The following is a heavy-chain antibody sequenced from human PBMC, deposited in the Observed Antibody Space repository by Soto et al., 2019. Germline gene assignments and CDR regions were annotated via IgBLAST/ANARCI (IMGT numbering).Heavy chain of an antibody. J-gene: IGHJ3*02. CDR3: ATRDPRLLIVVVPAVNLDAFDI. CDR1: GYTLTELS. Sequence: ASVKVSCKVSGYTLTELSMHWVRQAPGKGLEWMGGFDPEDSETIYAQKFQGRVTMTEDTSTDTTYMELSSLRFEDTAVYYCATRDPRLLIVVVPAVNLDAFDIWGQGTMVTVSS. V-gene: IGHV1-24*01. CDR2: FDPEDSET. D-gene: IGHD2-2*01.